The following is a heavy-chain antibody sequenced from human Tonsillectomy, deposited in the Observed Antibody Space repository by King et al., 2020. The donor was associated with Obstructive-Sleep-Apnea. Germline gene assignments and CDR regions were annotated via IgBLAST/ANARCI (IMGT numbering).Heavy chain of an antibody. V-gene: IGHV4-34*01. J-gene: IGHJ5*02. CDR2: INHSGST. CDR3: ARMRQYQLLFSLYNWFDP. Sequence: VQLQQWGAGLLKPSETLSLTCAVYGGSFSGYYWSWIRQPPGKGLEWIGEINHSGSTNYNPSLKSRVTISVDTSKNQFSLKRSSVTAADTAVYYCARMRQYQLLFSLYNWFDPWGQGTLVTVSS. D-gene: IGHD2-2*01. CDR1: GGSFSGYY.